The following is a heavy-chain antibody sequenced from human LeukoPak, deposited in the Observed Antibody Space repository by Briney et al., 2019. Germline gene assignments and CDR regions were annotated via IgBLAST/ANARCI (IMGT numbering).Heavy chain of an antibody. V-gene: IGHV3-53*01. CDR3: ARDGFYYDSSGPFDY. D-gene: IGHD3-22*01. Sequence: GGSLRLSCAASGFTVSSNYMSWVRQAPGKGLEWVSVIYSGGSTYYADSVKGRFTISRDNSKNTLYLQMNSLRAEDTAVYYCARDGFYYDSSGPFDYWGQRTLVTVSS. CDR1: GFTVSSNY. CDR2: IYSGGST. J-gene: IGHJ4*02.